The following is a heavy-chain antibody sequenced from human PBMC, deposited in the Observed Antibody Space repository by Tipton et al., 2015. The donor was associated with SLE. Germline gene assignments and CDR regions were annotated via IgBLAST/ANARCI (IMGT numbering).Heavy chain of an antibody. V-gene: IGHV4-39*07. Sequence: TLSLTCSVSGVSISTCRYYWGWIRQSPGQGLEWLGEISHGGRAIYNPSLKSRVNISIDTSQNQFSLNLTSVTAADTAIYYCARGLTSGWYRGLGYWGQGTLVTVSS. CDR3: ARGLTSGWYRGLGY. J-gene: IGHJ4*02. CDR2: ISHGGRA. D-gene: IGHD6-19*01. CDR1: GVSISTCRYY.